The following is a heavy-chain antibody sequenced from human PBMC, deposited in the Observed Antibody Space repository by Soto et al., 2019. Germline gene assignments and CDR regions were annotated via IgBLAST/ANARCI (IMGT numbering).Heavy chain of an antibody. Sequence: SETLSLTCTGSGASISIYYWSWIRQPPGKRLEWIGYIYYSGSANYNPSLKSRVNILVDTSKSQFSLKLSSVTAADTAVYFCARDRGVTICGGVELYYGMDVWGQGTTVTVSS. V-gene: IGHV4-59*01. J-gene: IGHJ6*02. D-gene: IGHD3-3*01. CDR2: IYYSGSA. CDR3: ARDRGVTICGGVELYYGMDV. CDR1: GASISIYY.